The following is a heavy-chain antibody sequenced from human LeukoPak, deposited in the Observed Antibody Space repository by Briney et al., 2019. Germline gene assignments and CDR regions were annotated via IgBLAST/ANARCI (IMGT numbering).Heavy chain of an antibody. D-gene: IGHD4-17*01. CDR3: ARCAYGEDYFDY. V-gene: IGHV3-23*01. Sequence: GGSLRLSSAASGFTFSGDAMSWVRQAPGKGLEWVSLITGSGATTYYADSVKGRFTISRDNAKNSLYLQMNSLRDEDTAVYYCARCAYGEDYFDYGGQGTLVTVSS. CDR2: ITGSGATT. J-gene: IGHJ4*02. CDR1: GFTFSGDA.